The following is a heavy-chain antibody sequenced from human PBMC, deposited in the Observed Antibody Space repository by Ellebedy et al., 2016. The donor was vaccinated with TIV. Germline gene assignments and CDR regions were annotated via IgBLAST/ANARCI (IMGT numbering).Heavy chain of an antibody. CDR3: ARGHDAHKSVRL. Sequence: MLSETLSLTCAIYGGSFSDYYWTWIRQPPGKGLEWIGEIHPSGSTSYNPSLDSLVTISADRAKNQFSLNVTSVTAADTVVYHCARGHDAHKSVRLWGRGTLVTVSS. J-gene: IGHJ2*01. D-gene: IGHD2-2*01. V-gene: IGHV4-34*01. CDR2: IHPSGST. CDR1: GGSFSDYY.